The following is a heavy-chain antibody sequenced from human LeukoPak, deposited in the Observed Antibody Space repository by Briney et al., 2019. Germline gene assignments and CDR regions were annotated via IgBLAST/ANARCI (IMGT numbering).Heavy chain of an antibody. J-gene: IGHJ4*02. CDR3: ARDYCSSTSCLFDY. D-gene: IGHD2-2*01. CDR2: INPNSGDT. V-gene: IGHV1-2*06. Sequence: ASVKVSRKAFGYTFTGYHMHWVRQAPGQGLEWMGRINPNSGDTNYAQKFQGRVTMTRDTSISTAYMELSRLRSDDTAVYYCARDYCSSTSCLFDYWGQGTLVTVSS. CDR1: GYTFTGYH.